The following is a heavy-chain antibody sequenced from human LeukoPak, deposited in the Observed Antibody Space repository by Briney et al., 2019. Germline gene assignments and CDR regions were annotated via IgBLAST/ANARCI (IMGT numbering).Heavy chain of an antibody. D-gene: IGHD3-3*01. CDR1: RFTFSSYA. CDR3: AKEPRRITIFGVVTFDY. Sequence: GGSLRLSCAASRFTFSSYAMSWVRQAPGKGLEWVSAISGSGGSTYYADSVKGRFTISRDNSKNTLYLQMNSLRAEDTAVYYCAKEPRRITIFGVVTFDYWGQGTLVTVSS. CDR2: ISGSGGST. V-gene: IGHV3-23*01. J-gene: IGHJ4*02.